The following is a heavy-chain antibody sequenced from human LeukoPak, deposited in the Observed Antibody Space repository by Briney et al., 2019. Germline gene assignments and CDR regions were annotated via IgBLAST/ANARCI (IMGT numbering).Heavy chain of an antibody. Sequence: PSETLSLTCTVSGGSINDYYWSWIRQPPGKGLEWIGEINHSGSTNYNPSLKSRVTISVDTSKNQFSLKLSSVTAADTAVYYCATRAGAGIGDYVWGSYRRREDYWGQGTLVTVSS. CDR2: INHSGST. CDR1: GGSINDYY. V-gene: IGHV4-34*01. J-gene: IGHJ4*02. CDR3: ATRAGAGIGDYVWGSYRRREDY. D-gene: IGHD3-16*02.